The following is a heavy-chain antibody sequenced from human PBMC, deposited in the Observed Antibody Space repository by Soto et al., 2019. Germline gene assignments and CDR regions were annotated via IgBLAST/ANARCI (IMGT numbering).Heavy chain of an antibody. D-gene: IGHD2-15*01. CDR3: AKNHLPEIVVVVAAHY. CDR1: GFTFSSYA. J-gene: IGHJ4*02. Sequence: GRSLRLSCAASGFTFSSYAMSWVRQAPGKGLEWVSAISGSGGSTYYADSVKGRFTISRDNSKNTLYLQMNSLRAEDTAVYYCAKNHLPEIVVVVAAHYWGQGTLVTVSS. V-gene: IGHV3-23*01. CDR2: ISGSGGST.